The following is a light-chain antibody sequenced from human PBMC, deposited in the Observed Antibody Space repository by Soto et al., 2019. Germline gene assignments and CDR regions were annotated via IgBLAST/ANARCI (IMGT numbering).Light chain of an antibody. CDR2: GAS. Sequence: EILMTQSPSTLAVSPGERATLSCRASQSISSNLAWYQQKPGQTPRLLIYGASTRATGIPARFSGSGSRTEFTLTINSLQSEDFEVYYCQQHNNWPWTFGQGTKVDIK. CDR3: QQHNNWPWT. V-gene: IGKV3-15*01. CDR1: QSISSN. J-gene: IGKJ1*01.